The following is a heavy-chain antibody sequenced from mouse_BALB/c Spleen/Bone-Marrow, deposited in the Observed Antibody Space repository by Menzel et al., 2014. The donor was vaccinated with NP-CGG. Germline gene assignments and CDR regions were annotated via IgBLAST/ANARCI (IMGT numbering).Heavy chain of an antibody. CDR2: IDPANGNT. J-gene: IGHJ3*01. D-gene: IGHD2-4*01. CDR3: ASLDDYIY. V-gene: IGHV14-3*02. CDR1: GFNIKDTY. Sequence: DVKLVESGAELVKPGASVKLSCTASGFNIKDTYMHWVKRRPEQGLEWIGRIDPANGNTKYDPKFQGKATITADTSSNTAYLQLSSLTSEDTAVYYCASLDDYIYWGQGTLVTVSA.